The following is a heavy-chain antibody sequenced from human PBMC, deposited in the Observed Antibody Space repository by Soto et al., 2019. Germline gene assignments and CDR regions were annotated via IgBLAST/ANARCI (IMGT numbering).Heavy chain of an antibody. J-gene: IGHJ6*02. D-gene: IGHD2-8*01. V-gene: IGHV3-23*01. CDR3: AKGLMYGMDV. CDR1: GFPFSSYV. Sequence: PGGSLRLSCAASGFPFSSYVMSWVRQAPGKGLEWVSAISGSGGSTYYGDSVKGRFTVSRDNSKNTLYLQMNNLRAEDTAVFYCAKGLMYGMDVWGQGTTVTVSS. CDR2: ISGSGGST.